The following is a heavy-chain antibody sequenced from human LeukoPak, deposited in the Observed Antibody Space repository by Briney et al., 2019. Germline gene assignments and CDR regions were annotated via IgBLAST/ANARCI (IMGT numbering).Heavy chain of an antibody. CDR3: ATTTVTTSAGFDY. Sequence: SQTLSLTCTVSGGSISSDSYYWSWIRQPAGKGLEWIGHIYTSGSTNYNPSLKSRVTISVDTSKNQFSLKLSSVTAADTAVYYCATTTVTTSAGFDYWGQGTLVTVSS. J-gene: IGHJ4*02. CDR1: GGSISSDSYY. CDR2: IYTSGST. V-gene: IGHV4-61*09. D-gene: IGHD4-17*01.